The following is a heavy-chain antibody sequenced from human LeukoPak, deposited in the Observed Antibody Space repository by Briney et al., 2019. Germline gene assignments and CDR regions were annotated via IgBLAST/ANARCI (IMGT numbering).Heavy chain of an antibody. J-gene: IGHJ6*03. CDR2: IYYSGST. Sequence: SETLSLTCTVSGGSISSSSYYWGWIRQPPGKGLEWIGSIYYSGSTYYNPSLKSRVTISVDTSKNQFSLKLSSVTAADTAVYYCASWGSGSYYYYCYMDVWGKGTTVTVSS. CDR1: GGSISSSSYY. D-gene: IGHD1-26*01. CDR3: ASWGSGSYYYYCYMDV. V-gene: IGHV4-39*01.